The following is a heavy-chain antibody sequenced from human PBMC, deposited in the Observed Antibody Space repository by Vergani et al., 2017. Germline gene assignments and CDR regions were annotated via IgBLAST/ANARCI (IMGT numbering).Heavy chain of an antibody. CDR3: ARGRGISMVRGVIIGHGFDQ. J-gene: IGHJ4*02. CDR1: SESFSKYY. CDR2: INQSGIT. V-gene: IGHV4-34*02. Sequence: QVQLQQWGAGLLKPSATLSLSCAVYSESFSKYYWSWIRQPPGKGLEWIGEINQSGITNYNPSLKSRITISVDTSKNQFSLKLSSVTAADTAVYYCARGRGISMVRGVIIGHGFDQWGQGTLVTVSS. D-gene: IGHD3-10*01.